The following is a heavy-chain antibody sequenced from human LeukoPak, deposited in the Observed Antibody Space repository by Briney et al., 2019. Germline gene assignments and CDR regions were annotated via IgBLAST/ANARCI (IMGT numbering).Heavy chain of an antibody. CDR2: INPSGGST. V-gene: IGHV1-46*01. CDR1: GYTFTSYY. J-gene: IGHJ4*02. Sequence: GASVKVSCKASGYTFTSYYMHWVRQAPGQGLEWMGIINPSGGSTSYAQKFQGRVTMTTDTSTSTAYMELRSLRSDDTAVYYCASDDGRAVSVDYWGQGTLVTVSS. CDR3: ASDDGRAVSVDY. D-gene: IGHD5/OR15-5a*01.